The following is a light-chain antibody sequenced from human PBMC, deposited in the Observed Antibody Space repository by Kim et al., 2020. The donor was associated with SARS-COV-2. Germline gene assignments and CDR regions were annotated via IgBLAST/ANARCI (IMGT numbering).Light chain of an antibody. Sequence: SPGERASLSCRPRQTVPSNYLAWDHQKPAQAPRLLIYGASSRATGISDRFSGSGSGTDFTLTISRLGPEDFAVYYCQQYGSSPATFGQGTKVDIK. V-gene: IGKV3-20*01. CDR3: QQYGSSPAT. J-gene: IGKJ1*01. CDR2: GAS. CDR1: QTVPSNY.